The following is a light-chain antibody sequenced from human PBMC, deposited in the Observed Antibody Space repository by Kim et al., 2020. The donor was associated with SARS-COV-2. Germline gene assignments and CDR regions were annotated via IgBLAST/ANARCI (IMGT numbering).Light chain of an antibody. CDR2: GAS. CDR1: HDISNY. CDR3: QQYDDLPFT. J-gene: IGKJ2*01. V-gene: IGKV1-33*01. Sequence: SASVGDRVSITCQASHDISNYLNWYQHKPEKAPKLLISGASNLEAGVPSRFGGSGSGRDFTFTISSLQPDDIATYYCQQYDDLPFTFGPGTKLEI.